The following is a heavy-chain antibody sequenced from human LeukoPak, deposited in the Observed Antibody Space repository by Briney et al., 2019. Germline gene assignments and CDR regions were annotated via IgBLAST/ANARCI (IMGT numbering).Heavy chain of an antibody. CDR1: GFRFSTYW. CDR3: ARDGYNLDVFDI. J-gene: IGHJ3*02. Sequence: PGGSLRLSCAASGFRFSTYWMHWVRQAPGKGLVWVSRINTDGSESYAASVRGRFTISRDNAKNTLYLQMNSLRAEDTAVYYCARDGYNLDVFDIWGQGTMVTVYS. V-gene: IGHV3-74*01. D-gene: IGHD5-24*01. CDR2: INTDGSE.